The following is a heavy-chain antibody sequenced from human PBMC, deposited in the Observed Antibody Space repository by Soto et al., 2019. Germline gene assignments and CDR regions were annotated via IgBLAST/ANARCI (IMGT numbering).Heavy chain of an antibody. CDR2: ISAYNGNT. CDR3: ARETAARGDYYYGMDV. J-gene: IGHJ6*02. D-gene: IGHD3-10*01. CDR1: GYTFTSYG. V-gene: IGHV1-18*04. Sequence: ASVKVSFKASGYTFTSYGISWLRQAPGQGLEWMGWISAYNGNTNYAQKLQGRVTMTTDTSTSTAYMELRSLRSDDTAVYYCARETAARGDYYYGMDVWGQGTTVTVSS.